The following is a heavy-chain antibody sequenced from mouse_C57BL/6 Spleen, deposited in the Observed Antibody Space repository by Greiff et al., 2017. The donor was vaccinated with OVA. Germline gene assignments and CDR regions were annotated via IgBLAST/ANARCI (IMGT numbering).Heavy chain of an antibody. CDR2: IDPSDSYT. CDR1: GYTFTSYW. J-gene: IGHJ2*01. D-gene: IGHD2-3*01. CDR3: ARSGYYDYFDY. Sequence: VQLQQSGAELVMPGASVKLSCKASGYTFTSYWMHWVKQRPGQGLEWIGEIDPSDSYTNYNQKFKGKSTLTVDKSSSTAYMQLSSLTSEDSAVYYCARSGYYDYFDYWGQGTTLTVSS. V-gene: IGHV1-69*01.